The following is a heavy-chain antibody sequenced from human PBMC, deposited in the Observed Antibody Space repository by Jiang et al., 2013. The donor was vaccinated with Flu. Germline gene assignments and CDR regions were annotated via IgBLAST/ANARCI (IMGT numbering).Heavy chain of an antibody. Sequence: PGLVKPSQTLSLTCTVSGDSISSGDHYWSWIRQPPGKGLEWIGLVFYTGNTYYSPSLKSRVAISVDTSKSQFSLNLTSVTAADTAVYYCARVLLLWFGDLTPEWRTMDVWGQGTTVTVSS. CDR1: GDSISSGDHY. J-gene: IGHJ6*02. V-gene: IGHV4-30-4*01. CDR2: VFYTGNT. D-gene: IGHD3-10*01. CDR3: ARVLLLWFGDLTPEWRTMDV.